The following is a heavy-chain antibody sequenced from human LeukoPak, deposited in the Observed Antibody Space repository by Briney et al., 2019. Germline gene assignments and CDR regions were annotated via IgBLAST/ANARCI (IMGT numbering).Heavy chain of an antibody. CDR2: IIPIFGTV. J-gene: IGHJ6*04. V-gene: IGHV1-69*01. D-gene: IGHD2-15*01. CDR1: GGTFSSYA. Sequence: GSSVKVSCKASGGTFSSYAISWVRQAPGQGLEWMGGIIPIFGTVNYAQKFQGRVTITADESTSTAYMELSSLRSEDTAVYYCARGIVVVVAATQDYYYGMDVWGKGTTVTVSS. CDR3: ARGIVVVVAATQDYYYGMDV.